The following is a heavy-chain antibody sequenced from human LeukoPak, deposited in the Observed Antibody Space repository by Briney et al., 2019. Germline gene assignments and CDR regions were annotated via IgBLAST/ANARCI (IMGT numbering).Heavy chain of an antibody. V-gene: IGHV4-61*05. CDR3: ARSRLYYDSSGYSVYWYFDL. CDR2: IYYSGST. D-gene: IGHD3-22*01. Sequence: PSETLSLTCTVSGGSISSSSYYWGWIRQPPGKGLEWIGYIYYSGSTNYNPSLKSRVTISVDTSKNQFSLKLSSVTAADTAVYYCARSRLYYDSSGYSVYWYFDLWGRGTLVTVSS. CDR1: GGSISSSSYY. J-gene: IGHJ2*01.